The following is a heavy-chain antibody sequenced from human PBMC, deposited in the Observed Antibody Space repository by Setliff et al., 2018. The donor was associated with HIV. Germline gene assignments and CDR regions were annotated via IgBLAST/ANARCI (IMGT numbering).Heavy chain of an antibody. V-gene: IGHV4-38-2*02. CDR2: IYRSGST. CDR3: GREGEGELPGY. Sequence: PSETLSLTCTVSGYFISSGYYWGWIRQPRGKGLEWIGNIYRSGSTYYNPSLKSRVTISVDKSKNQFSLKLSSVTAADTAVYYCGREGEGELPGYWGQGTLVTV. J-gene: IGHJ4*02. CDR1: GYFISSGYY. D-gene: IGHD1-7*01.